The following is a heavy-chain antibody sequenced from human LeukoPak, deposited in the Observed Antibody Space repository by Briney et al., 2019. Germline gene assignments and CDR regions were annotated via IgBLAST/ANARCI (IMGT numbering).Heavy chain of an antibody. V-gene: IGHV3-33*06. J-gene: IGHJ6*03. Sequence: GGSLRLSCAASGFTFSNYVMHWVRQAPGKGLEWVAVIWYDGSNKYYADSVKGRFTIYRDNSKNTLYLQMNSLRAEDTAVYYCAKGAVPAAIDYMDVWGKGTTVTVSS. CDR2: IWYDGSNK. D-gene: IGHD2-2*02. CDR3: AKGAVPAAIDYMDV. CDR1: GFTFSNYV.